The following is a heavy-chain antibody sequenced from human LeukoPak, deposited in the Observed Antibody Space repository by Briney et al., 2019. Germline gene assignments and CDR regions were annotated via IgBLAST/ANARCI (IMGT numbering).Heavy chain of an antibody. V-gene: IGHV4-34*01. D-gene: IGHD6-13*01. Sequence: SETLSLTCAVYGGSFSGYYWSWMRQPPGKGLEWIGEINHSGSTNYNPSLKSRVTISVDTSKNQFSLKLSSVTAADTAVYYCALGSSSWWGSSWFDPWGQGTLVTVSS. CDR2: INHSGST. CDR3: ALGSSSWWGSSWFDP. J-gene: IGHJ5*02. CDR1: GGSFSGYY.